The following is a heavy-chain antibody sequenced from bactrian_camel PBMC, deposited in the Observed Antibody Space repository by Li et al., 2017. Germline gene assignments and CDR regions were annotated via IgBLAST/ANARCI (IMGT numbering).Heavy chain of an antibody. CDR1: GFTFSSYY. J-gene: IGHJ4*01. D-gene: IGHD4*01. Sequence: DVQLVESGGGLVQSGGSLRLSCAVSGFTFSSYYMSWVRQAPAEEREGVAAIDSDGTTAYADSVKGRFTVSADNAKNELYLQMDNLTREDTAMYYCAADDPPLGPTTYSDCDYWSQGTQVTVS. CDR2: IDSDGTT. CDR3: AADDPPLGPTTYSDCDY. V-gene: IGHV3S67*01.